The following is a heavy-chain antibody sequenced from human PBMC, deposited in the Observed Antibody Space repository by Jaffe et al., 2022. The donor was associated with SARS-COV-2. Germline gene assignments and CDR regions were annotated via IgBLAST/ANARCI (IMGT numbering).Heavy chain of an antibody. CDR3: SIVDSSGWYQGV. D-gene: IGHD6-19*01. V-gene: IGHV4-4*02. CDR1: GGSISSNNW. Sequence: QVQLQGSGPGLVKPSGTLSLTCGVSGGSISSNNWWTWIRQPPGRGLEWIGEIHHSGSTNYKPSLKSRVTMSIDRSRNHFSLELRSVTAADTAVYYCSIVDSSGWYQGVWGQGITVTVSS. CDR2: IHHSGST. J-gene: IGHJ6*02.